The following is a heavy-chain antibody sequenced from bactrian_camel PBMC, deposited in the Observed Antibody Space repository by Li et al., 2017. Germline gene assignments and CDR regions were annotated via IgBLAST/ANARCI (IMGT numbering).Heavy chain of an antibody. CDR2: IYTGGGRT. Sequence: LKLSCEVSGAAHSPQCMAWFHQGPGNEREGVAFIYTGGGRTNSRDFVKTRFTVSQDNGRNTIYLQMNSLKPEDTAVYHCVRATVANNYANGMDYWGKGTQVTVS. V-gene: IGHV3S25*01. D-gene: IGHD6*01. CDR1: GAAHSPQC. J-gene: IGHJ7*01.